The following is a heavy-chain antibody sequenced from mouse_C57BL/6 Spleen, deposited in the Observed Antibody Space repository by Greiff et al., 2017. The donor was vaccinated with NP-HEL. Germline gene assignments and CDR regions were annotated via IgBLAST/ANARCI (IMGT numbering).Heavy chain of an antibody. V-gene: IGHV7-3*01. D-gene: IGHD2-5*01. J-gene: IGHJ1*03. CDR3: ARSYSNYFYWYFDV. CDR2: IRNKANGYTT. Sequence: EVMLVESGGGLVQPGGSLSLSCAASGFTFTDYYMSWVRQPPGKALEWLGFIRNKANGYTTEYSASVKGRFTISRDNSQSILYLQMNALRAEDSATYYCARSYSNYFYWYFDVWGTGTTVTVSS. CDR1: GFTFTDYY.